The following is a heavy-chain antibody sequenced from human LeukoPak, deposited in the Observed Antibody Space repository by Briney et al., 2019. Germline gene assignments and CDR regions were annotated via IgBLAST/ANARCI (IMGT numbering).Heavy chain of an antibody. CDR3: AKEQTYCGGDCYPAGDFDY. J-gene: IGHJ4*02. V-gene: IGHV3-23*01. CDR1: GFTFRTQS. Sequence: GGSLRLSCEASGFTFRTQSMNWVRQAPGKGLEWVSIISGSTSKTYYADSVKGRFTISRDNSKNTLYVQMNSLRAEDTAVYYCAKEQTYCGGDCYPAGDFDYWGQGTLVTVSS. D-gene: IGHD2-21*01. CDR2: ISGSTSKT.